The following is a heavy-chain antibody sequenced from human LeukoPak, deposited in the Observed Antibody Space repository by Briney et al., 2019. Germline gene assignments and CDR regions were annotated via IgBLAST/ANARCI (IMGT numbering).Heavy chain of an antibody. J-gene: IGHJ6*02. D-gene: IGHD3-16*01. V-gene: IGHV3-23*01. CDR1: GFTFSTYA. CDR2: ISGSGGGT. Sequence: PGGSLRLSCAASGFTFSTYAMSWVRLAPGKGLEWVSSISGSGGGTYYADSVKGRFTSSRDNSNNTLYVQMNSLRVEDTAVYYCAKSGGFPVSGRLAMDVWGQGTTVTVSS. CDR3: AKSGGFPVSGRLAMDV.